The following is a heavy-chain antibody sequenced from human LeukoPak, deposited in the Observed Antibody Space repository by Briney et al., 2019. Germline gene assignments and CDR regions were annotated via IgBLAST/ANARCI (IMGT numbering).Heavy chain of an antibody. CDR1: GGSISSGGYS. V-gene: IGHV4-30-2*01. J-gene: IGHJ3*02. CDR2: IYHSGST. CDR3: ARLSVDHDAFDI. Sequence: SQTLSLTCAVSGGSISSGGYSWSWLRQPPGKGLEWIEYIYHSGSTYYNPSLKSRVTISVDRSKNQFSLKLSSVTAADTAVYYCARLSVDHDAFDIWGQGTMVTVSS. D-gene: IGHD5-12*01.